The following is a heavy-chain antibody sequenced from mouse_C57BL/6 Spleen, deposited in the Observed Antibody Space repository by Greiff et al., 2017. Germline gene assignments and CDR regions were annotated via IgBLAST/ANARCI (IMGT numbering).Heavy chain of an antibody. J-gene: IGHJ1*03. Sequence: EVQLQQSVAELVRPGASVKLSCTASGFNFKNTYMHWVKQRPEQGLEWIGRIDPANGNTKYAPKFQGKATITADTSSNTAYLQLSSLTSEDTAIYYCATNCDDWYFDVWGTGTTVTVSS. CDR1: GFNFKNTY. D-gene: IGHD4-1*01. V-gene: IGHV14-3*01. CDR2: IDPANGNT. CDR3: ATNCDDWYFDV.